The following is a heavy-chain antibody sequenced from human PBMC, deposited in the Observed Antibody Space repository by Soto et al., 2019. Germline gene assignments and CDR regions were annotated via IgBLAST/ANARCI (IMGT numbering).Heavy chain of an antibody. J-gene: IGHJ4*02. CDR3: AKAPDIAVAGKTAAHYFDY. V-gene: IGHV3-23*01. Sequence: GGSLRLSCAASGFTFSSYAMSWVRQAPGKGLEWVSAISGSGGSTYYADSVKGRFTISRDNSKNTLYLQMNSLRAEDTAVYYCAKAPDIAVAGKTAAHYFDYWGQGTLVTVSS. CDR2: ISGSGGST. D-gene: IGHD6-19*01. CDR1: GFTFSSYA.